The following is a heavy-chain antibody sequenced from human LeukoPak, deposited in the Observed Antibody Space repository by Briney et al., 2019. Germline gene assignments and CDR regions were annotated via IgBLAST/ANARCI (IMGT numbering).Heavy chain of an antibody. CDR3: AGEIAAGTTSNWFDP. J-gene: IGHJ5*02. Sequence: SSETLSLTCTVSGGSISSGGYYWSWIRQPPGKGLEWIGYIYYSGSTYYNPSLKSRVTISVDTSKNQFSLKLSSVTAADTAVYYCAGEIAAGTTSNWFDPWGQGTLVTVSS. D-gene: IGHD6-13*01. CDR2: IYYSGST. CDR1: GGSISSGGYY. V-gene: IGHV4-30-4*08.